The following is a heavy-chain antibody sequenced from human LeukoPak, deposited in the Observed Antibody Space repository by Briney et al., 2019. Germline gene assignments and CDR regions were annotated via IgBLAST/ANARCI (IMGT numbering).Heavy chain of an antibody. CDR3: ARVHDATGYYHYFDS. V-gene: IGHV3-30*04. CDR2: ISHHGSNE. Sequence: GGSLRLSCEASGFTFSTYPMHWVRQAPDKGLEWVAMISHHGSNEYYADSVKGRFTISRDNSKNTLYLQMNNPRVEDTAIYYCARVHDATGYYHYFDSWGQGTLVTVSS. D-gene: IGHD3-9*01. CDR1: GFTFSTYP. J-gene: IGHJ4*02.